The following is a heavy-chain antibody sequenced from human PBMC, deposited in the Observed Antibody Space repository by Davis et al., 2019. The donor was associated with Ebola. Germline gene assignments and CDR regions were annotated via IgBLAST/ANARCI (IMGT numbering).Heavy chain of an antibody. CDR2: IIPIFGTA. Sequence: SVKVSCKASGGTFSSYAISWVRQAPGQGLEWMGGIIPIFGTANYAQKFQGRVTITADESTSTAYMELSSLRSEDTAVYYWAREMYYDSSGPLFDYWGQGTLVTVSS. D-gene: IGHD3-22*01. CDR1: GGTFSSYA. CDR3: AREMYYDSSGPLFDY. J-gene: IGHJ4*02. V-gene: IGHV1-69*13.